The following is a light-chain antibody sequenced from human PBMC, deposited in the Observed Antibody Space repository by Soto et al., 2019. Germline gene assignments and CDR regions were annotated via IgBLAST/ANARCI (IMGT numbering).Light chain of an antibody. CDR3: QQYNDWPPFT. Sequence: EIVMTQSPATLSVSPGERATLSCRASQTVSSNLAWYQQKPGQAPRLLIYGASTRAPGIPARFSGSGSGTEFNLTISSLQSEDFAVYNCQQYNDWPPFTIGPGTRVEIK. J-gene: IGKJ3*01. V-gene: IGKV3-15*01. CDR2: GAS. CDR1: QTVSSN.